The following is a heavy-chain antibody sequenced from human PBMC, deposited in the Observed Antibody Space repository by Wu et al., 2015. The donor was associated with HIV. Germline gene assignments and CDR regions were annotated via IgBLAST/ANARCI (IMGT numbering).Heavy chain of an antibody. Sequence: QVQLVQSGAEVKKPGASVKVSCKASGYTFTSYDINWVRQATGQGLEWMGWMNPNSGNTGYAQKFQGRVTMTRNTSISTAYMELSSLRSEDTAVYYCARVFSITMVRGVTLSSDYWGQGTLVTVSS. CDR3: ARVFSITMVRGVTLSSDY. V-gene: IGHV1-8*01. D-gene: IGHD3-10*01. J-gene: IGHJ4*02. CDR2: MNPNSGNT. CDR1: GYTFTSYD.